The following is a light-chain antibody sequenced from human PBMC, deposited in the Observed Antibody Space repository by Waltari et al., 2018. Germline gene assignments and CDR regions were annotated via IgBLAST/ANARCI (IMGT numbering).Light chain of an antibody. CDR3: GTWDSSLSVVV. CDR2: ENK. J-gene: IGLJ2*01. V-gene: IGLV1-51*02. Sequence: QPVLTQPPSVSAAPGQKVTIPCSGSSTNVGDNYGAWYQHLPGTAPRLIIYENKIRPSGIPDQFSGSKSGTSATLAITGLQTGDEADYYCGTWDSSLSVVVFGGGTKVTVL. CDR1: STNVGDNY.